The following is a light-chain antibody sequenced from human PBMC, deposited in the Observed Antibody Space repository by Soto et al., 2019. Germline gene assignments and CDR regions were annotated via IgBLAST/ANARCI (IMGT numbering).Light chain of an antibody. J-gene: IGLJ1*01. CDR1: SSDVGNYNL. V-gene: IGLV2-23*01. CDR3: CSYAGTYTVYV. Sequence: QSALTQPASVSGSPGQSITISCTGTSSDVGNYNLVSWYQQHPGKAPKLMIYEGSKRPSGVPYRFSGSKSGNTASLTISGLQAEDEADYYCCSYAGTYTVYVLGTGTKLTVL. CDR2: EGS.